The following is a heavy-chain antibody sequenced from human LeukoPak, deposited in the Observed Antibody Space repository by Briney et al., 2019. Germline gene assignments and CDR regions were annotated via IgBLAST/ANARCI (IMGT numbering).Heavy chain of an antibody. D-gene: IGHD2-2*01. Sequence: PSGTLSLTCTVSGGSISSNYWGWIRQPPGKGLEYIGYIYYSGSTNYNPSLKSRVTISVDTSKNQFSLKLSSVTAADTAVYYCARREPAGAYDYWGQGTLVTVSS. CDR2: IYYSGST. CDR3: ARREPAGAYDY. CDR1: GGSISSNY. V-gene: IGHV4-59*08. J-gene: IGHJ4*02.